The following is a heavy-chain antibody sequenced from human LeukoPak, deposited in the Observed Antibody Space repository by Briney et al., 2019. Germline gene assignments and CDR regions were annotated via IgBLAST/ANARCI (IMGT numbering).Heavy chain of an antibody. CDR2: IYYSGST. J-gene: IGHJ2*01. D-gene: IGHD2-2*01. CDR3: ASPTYPRDIVVVPAAIIRYFDL. CDR1: GGSISSSSYY. Sequence: SETLSLTCTVSGGSISSSSYYWGWIRQPPGKGVEWIGSIYYSGSTYYNPSIKSRFTISVDRSKNQFSRKLSSVTAADTAVYYCASPTYPRDIVVVPAAIIRYFDLWGRGTLVTVSS. V-gene: IGHV4-39*01.